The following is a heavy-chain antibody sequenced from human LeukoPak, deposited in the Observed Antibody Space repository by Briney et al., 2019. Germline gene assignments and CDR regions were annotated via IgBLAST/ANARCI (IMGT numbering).Heavy chain of an antibody. CDR2: ISYNGNNK. CDR3: ARGSYSSSWKTFDY. Sequence: GGSLRLSCVISGYTFTHYGFHWVRQAPGKALEWVAYISYNGNNKYEDSVKGRFTISRDNSKNTLYLQMNSLRADDTAMYYCARGSYSSSWKTFDYWGQGTLVTVSS. J-gene: IGHJ4*02. D-gene: IGHD6-13*01. CDR1: GYTFTHYG. V-gene: IGHV3-30*03.